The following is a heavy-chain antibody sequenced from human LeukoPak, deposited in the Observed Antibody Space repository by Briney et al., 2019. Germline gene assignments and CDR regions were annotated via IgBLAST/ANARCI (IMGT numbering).Heavy chain of an antibody. CDR2: IYYSGST. Sequence: SETLSLTCTVSGGSISSYYWSWIRQPPGKGLEWIGYIYYSGSTNYNPSLKSRVTISVDTSKNQFSLKLSSVTAADTAVYYCARGPGVNCSSTSCYRYYYYYMDVWGKGTTVTVSS. CDR3: ARGPGVNCSSTSCYRYYYYYMDV. CDR1: GGSISSYY. V-gene: IGHV4-59*01. J-gene: IGHJ6*03. D-gene: IGHD2-2*02.